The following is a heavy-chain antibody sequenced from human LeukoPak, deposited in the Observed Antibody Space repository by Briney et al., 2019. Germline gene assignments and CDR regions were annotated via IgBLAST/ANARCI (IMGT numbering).Heavy chain of an antibody. J-gene: IGHJ4*02. Sequence: GSLRLSCAASGFTFSSYAMSWIRQPPGKGLEWIGEINHSGSTNYNPSLKSRVTISVDTSKNQFSLKLSSVTAADTAVYYCARNYIWGSYRYTGGIDYRGQGTLVTVSS. V-gene: IGHV4-34*01. CDR1: GFTFSSYA. CDR3: ARNYIWGSYRYTGGIDY. CDR2: INHSGST. D-gene: IGHD3-16*02.